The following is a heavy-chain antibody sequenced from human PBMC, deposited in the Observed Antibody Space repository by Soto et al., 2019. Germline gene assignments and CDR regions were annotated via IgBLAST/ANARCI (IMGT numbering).Heavy chain of an antibody. D-gene: IGHD5-12*01. J-gene: IGHJ6*02. CDR2: INAGNGDT. Sequence: QVQLVQSGAEVKNPGASVKVSCKPSGYTFTSYVIHWVRQAPGQSLEWVGWINAGNGDTRYSQKFQVRVTITRDTSASIAYMELSGLTSEDTAVYYCARLHSVYDPGAVWGQGTTVTVSS. V-gene: IGHV1-3*01. CDR3: ARLHSVYDPGAV. CDR1: GYTFTSYV.